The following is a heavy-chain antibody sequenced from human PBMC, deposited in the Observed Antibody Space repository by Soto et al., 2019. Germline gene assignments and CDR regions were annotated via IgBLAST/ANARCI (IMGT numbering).Heavy chain of an antibody. Sequence: GGSLRLSCAASGFTFDDYAMHWVRQAPGKGLEWVSGISWNSGSIGYADSVKGRFTISRDNAKNSLYLQMNSLRAEDTALYYCAKGLLFGIAVAGRAFDIWGQGTMVTVSS. CDR3: AKGLLFGIAVAGRAFDI. V-gene: IGHV3-9*01. CDR1: GFTFDDYA. CDR2: ISWNSGSI. J-gene: IGHJ3*02. D-gene: IGHD6-19*01.